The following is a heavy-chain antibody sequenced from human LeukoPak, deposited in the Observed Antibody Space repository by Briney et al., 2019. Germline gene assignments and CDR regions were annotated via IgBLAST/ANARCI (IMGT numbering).Heavy chain of an antibody. Sequence: PGGSLRLSCAASGFTFSIYAMHWVRQAPGKGLEHVSGISYNGSQTYYGNSVKGRFTISRDNAKNTLYLQMASLRAEDMAVYYCVRYRGGSGWYYFDYWGQGTQVTVSS. J-gene: IGHJ4*02. V-gene: IGHV3-64*01. CDR1: GFTFSIYA. CDR2: ISYNGSQT. D-gene: IGHD6-19*01. CDR3: VRYRGGSGWYYFDY.